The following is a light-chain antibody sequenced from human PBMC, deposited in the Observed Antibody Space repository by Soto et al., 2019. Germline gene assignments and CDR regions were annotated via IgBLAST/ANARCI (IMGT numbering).Light chain of an antibody. Sequence: QSVLTQPAAVSGSPGQSITISCGGTSSDVGAYIYVSWYQQFPGKAPELILYEVNNRPSGVSNRFSGSKSDTTASLTISGLQPEDEADYYCSAYSYIDTKVFGTGTKVTVL. CDR1: SSDVGAYIY. J-gene: IGLJ1*01. V-gene: IGLV2-14*03. CDR2: EVN. CDR3: SAYSYIDTKV.